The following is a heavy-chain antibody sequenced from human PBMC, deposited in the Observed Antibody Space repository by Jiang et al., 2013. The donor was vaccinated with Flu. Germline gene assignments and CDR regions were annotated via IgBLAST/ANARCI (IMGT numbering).Heavy chain of an antibody. V-gene: IGHV3-23*01. D-gene: IGHD2-2*01. Sequence: LEWVSAISGSGGSTYYADSVKGRFTISRDNSKNTLYLQMNSLRAEDTAVYYCARGIVVVQLDYYMDVWGKGTTVTVSS. CDR2: ISGSGGST. CDR3: ARGIVVVQLDYYMDV. J-gene: IGHJ6*03.